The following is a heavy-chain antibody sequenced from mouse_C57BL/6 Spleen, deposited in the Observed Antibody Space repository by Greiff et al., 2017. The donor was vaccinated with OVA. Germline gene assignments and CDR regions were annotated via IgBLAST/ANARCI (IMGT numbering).Heavy chain of an antibody. CDR3: AREDYGSKGAMEY. CDR2: ISYDGST. J-gene: IGHJ4*01. V-gene: IGHV3-6*01. Sequence: ESGPGLVKPSQSLSLTCSVTGYSITSGYYWYWIRQFPGNKLEWMGYISYDGSTNYNPSLKNRISITRDTSKNQFFLKLNSVTTEDTATYYYAREDYGSKGAMEYWGQGPSVTVAS. CDR1: GYSITSGYY. D-gene: IGHD1-1*01.